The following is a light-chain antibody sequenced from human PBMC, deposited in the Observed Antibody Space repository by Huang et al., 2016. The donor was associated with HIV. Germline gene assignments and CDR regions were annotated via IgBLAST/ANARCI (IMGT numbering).Light chain of an antibody. J-gene: IGKJ2*01. CDR2: WAS. V-gene: IGKV4-1*01. CDR1: QSVLYSSNNKNY. Sequence: DIVMTQSPDSLTVSLGERATINCKSSQSVLYSSNNKNYLAWYQQKPGQPPKLLIYWASTRESGGPDRFSGSGSGTDFTLTISSLQAEDVAFYYCQQYYGTPYTFGQGTKLEIK. CDR3: QQYYGTPYT.